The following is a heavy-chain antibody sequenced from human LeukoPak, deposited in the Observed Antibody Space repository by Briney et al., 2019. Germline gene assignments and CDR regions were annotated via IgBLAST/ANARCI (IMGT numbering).Heavy chain of an antibody. V-gene: IGHV3-23*01. CDR2: ISGRGGST. D-gene: IGHD3-22*01. CDR1: GFTFSSYA. J-gene: IGHJ4*02. Sequence: GGSLRRYCAASGFTFSSYAMSWVRQAPGKRLKLVSEISGRGGSTYYADSVKGRFTISRDNSKNTLYLQMNSLRAEDTAVYYCAKDREQSGKWLLLNYFDYWGQGTLVTVSS. CDR3: AKDREQSGKWLLLNYFDY.